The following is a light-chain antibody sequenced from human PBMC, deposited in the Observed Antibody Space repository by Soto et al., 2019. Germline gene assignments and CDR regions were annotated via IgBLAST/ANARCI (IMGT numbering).Light chain of an antibody. CDR3: QQRGDWPPIT. J-gene: IGKJ5*01. CDR1: QSVSTF. CDR2: NAS. Sequence: EIVLTQSPATLSLSPGERAILSCRASQSVSTFLAWFQQKPGQPPRLLIYNASNRNTGIPARFSGSGSGTDFTLTISSLELEDFAVYYCQQRGDWPPITFGQGTRLEIK. V-gene: IGKV3-11*01.